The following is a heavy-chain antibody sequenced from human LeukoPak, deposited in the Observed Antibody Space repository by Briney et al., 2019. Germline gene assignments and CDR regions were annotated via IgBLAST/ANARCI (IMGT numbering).Heavy chain of an antibody. CDR1: GGTFSSYA. J-gene: IGHJ3*02. Sequence: ASVKVSCKASGGTFSSYAISWVRQAPGQGLEWMGGIIPIFGTANYAQKFQGRVTITTDESTGTAYMELSSLRSEDTAVYYCASESEYSRDAFDIWGQGTMVTVSS. D-gene: IGHD6-6*01. CDR3: ASESEYSRDAFDI. V-gene: IGHV1-69*05. CDR2: IIPIFGTA.